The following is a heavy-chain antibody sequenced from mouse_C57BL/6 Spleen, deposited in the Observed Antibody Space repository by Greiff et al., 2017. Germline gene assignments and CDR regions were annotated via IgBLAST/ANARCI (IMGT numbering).Heavy chain of an antibody. V-gene: IGHV1-7*01. D-gene: IGHD1-1*01. CDR2: INPSSGYT. CDR3: ARTAYGSSPPWFAY. J-gene: IGHJ3*01. CDR1: GYTFTSYW. Sequence: QVHVKQSGAELAKPGASVKLSCKASGYTFTSYWMHWVKQRPGQGLEWIGYINPSSGYTKYNQKFKDKATLTADKSSSTAYMQLSSLTYEDSAVYYCARTAYGSSPPWFAYWGQGTLVTVSA.